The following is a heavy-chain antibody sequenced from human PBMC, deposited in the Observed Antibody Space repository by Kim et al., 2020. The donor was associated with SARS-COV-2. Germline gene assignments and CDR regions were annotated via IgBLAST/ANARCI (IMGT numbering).Heavy chain of an antibody. Sequence: GGSLRLSCAASGFTFSSYSMNWVRQAPGKGLEWVSDISSSSSTIYYADSVKGRFTISRDNANNSLYLQMNSQRAEDTAVYYCARDRPTYSSSWYYYYYGLDVWGPGTTVTVSS. CDR2: ISSSSSTI. V-gene: IGHV3-48*04. J-gene: IGHJ6*02. CDR1: GFTFSSYS. CDR3: ARDRPTYSSSWYYYYYGLDV. D-gene: IGHD6-13*01.